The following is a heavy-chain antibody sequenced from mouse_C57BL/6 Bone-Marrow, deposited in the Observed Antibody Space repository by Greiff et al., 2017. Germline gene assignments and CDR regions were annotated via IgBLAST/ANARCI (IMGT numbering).Heavy chain of an antibody. CDR1: GYTFTSYT. J-gene: IGHJ3*01. Sequence: QVQLQQSGAELARPGASVKMSCKASGYTFTSYTMHWVKQRPGQGLEWIGYINPSSGYTKYNQKFKDKATLTADKSSSTAYMQLSSLTSEDSAVYYCARRDGPNWAWFAYWGQGTLVTVSA. CDR3: ARRDGPNWAWFAY. V-gene: IGHV1-4*01. D-gene: IGHD4-1*01. CDR2: INPSSGYT.